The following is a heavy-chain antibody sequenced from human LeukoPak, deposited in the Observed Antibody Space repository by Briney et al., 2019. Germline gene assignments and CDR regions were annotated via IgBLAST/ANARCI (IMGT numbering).Heavy chain of an antibody. Sequence: PGGSLRLSCAASGFTFSSYAMHWDRQAPGKGLEWVAVISYDGSNKYYADSVKGRFTISRDNSKNTLYLQMNSLRAEDTAVYYCAREGGSMTTVTTGLDYWGQGTLVTVSS. CDR3: AREGGSMTTVTTGLDY. J-gene: IGHJ4*02. D-gene: IGHD4-17*01. V-gene: IGHV3-30*04. CDR2: ISYDGSNK. CDR1: GFTFSSYA.